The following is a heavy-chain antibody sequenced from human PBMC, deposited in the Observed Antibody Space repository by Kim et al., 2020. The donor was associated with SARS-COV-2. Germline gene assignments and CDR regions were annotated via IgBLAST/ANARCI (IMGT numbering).Heavy chain of an antibody. V-gene: IGHV4-59*01. Sequence: TTNSTPTLKSRVTISVDTAKNQFSLKLSSVTAADTAVYYCAREGGDQIDPWGQGTLVTVSS. CDR3: AREGGDQIDP. D-gene: IGHD3-16*01. J-gene: IGHJ5*02. CDR2: TT.